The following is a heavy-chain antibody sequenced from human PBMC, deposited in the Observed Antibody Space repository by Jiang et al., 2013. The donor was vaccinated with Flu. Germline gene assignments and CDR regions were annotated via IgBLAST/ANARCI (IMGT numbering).Heavy chain of an antibody. D-gene: IGHD6-13*01. V-gene: IGHV3-23*01. CDR3: AKVSGKGSSPFDY. CDR1: GFTFSSYA. Sequence: QPGGSRRDSPRAASGFTFSSYAMSWVRQAPGKGLEWVSAISGSGGSTYYADSVKGRLTISRDNSKNTLYVQMNSLRAEDTAVYYCAKVSGKGSSPFDYWGQGTLVTVSS. CDR2: ISGSGGST. J-gene: IGHJ4*02.